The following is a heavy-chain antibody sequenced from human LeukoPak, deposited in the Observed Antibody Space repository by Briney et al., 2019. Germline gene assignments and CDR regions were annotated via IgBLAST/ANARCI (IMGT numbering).Heavy chain of an antibody. Sequence: SQTLSLTCATSGDNVSNNSVTWNWIRQSPSRGLEWLGRTYYRSKWYYDYGESVKSRMIIIPDTSKNQVSLQLNSVTPDDTALYYCAGDRGVGAAVFFDHWGLGTLVTVSS. CDR1: GDNVSNNSVT. CDR3: AGDRGVGAAVFFDH. V-gene: IGHV6-1*01. J-gene: IGHJ4*02. D-gene: IGHD6-13*01. CDR2: TYYRSKWYY.